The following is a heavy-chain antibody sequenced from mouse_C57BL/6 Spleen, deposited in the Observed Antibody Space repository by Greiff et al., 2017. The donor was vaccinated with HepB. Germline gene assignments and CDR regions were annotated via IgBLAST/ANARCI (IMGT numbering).Heavy chain of an antibody. CDR2: IWSGGST. V-gene: IGHV2-2*01. Sequence: QVQLQQSGPGLVQPSQSLSITCTVSGFSLTSYGVHWVRQSPGKGLEWLGVIWSGGSTDYNAAFISRLSISKDNSKSQVFFKMNSLQADDIAIYYCARKTGSSSFDYWGQGTTLTVSS. D-gene: IGHD1-1*01. CDR3: ARKTGSSSFDY. CDR1: GFSLTSYG. J-gene: IGHJ2*01.